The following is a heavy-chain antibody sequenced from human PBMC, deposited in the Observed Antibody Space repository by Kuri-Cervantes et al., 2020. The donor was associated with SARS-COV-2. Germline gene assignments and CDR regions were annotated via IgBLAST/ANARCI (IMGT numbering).Heavy chain of an antibody. CDR1: GFTFSRYA. CDR2: ISYDGSNK. Sequence: GESLKIPFAASGFTFSRYAMHWVRQAPGKGLEWVAVISYDGSNKDYTASGKGRFTISRDNSQNTLYLQMKSLRTEDTALYYCARDRVGVHDSWGQGTLVTVSS. CDR3: ARDRVGVHDS. V-gene: IGHV3-30-3*01. J-gene: IGHJ4*02. D-gene: IGHD2-21*01.